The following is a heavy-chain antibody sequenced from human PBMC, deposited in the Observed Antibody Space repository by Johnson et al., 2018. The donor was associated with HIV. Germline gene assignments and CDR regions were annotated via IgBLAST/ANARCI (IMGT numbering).Heavy chain of an antibody. CDR1: GFTFSSYD. CDR3: ARQTLRAIDV. J-gene: IGHJ3*01. CDR2: IGTTGDT. Sequence: VQLVESGGGLVQPGGSLRLSCAASGFTFSSYDMHWVRQATGKGLEWVSTIGTTGDTYYPGSVKGRFTISRENAKNSLYLQMNSLRAGDTALYYCARQTLRAIDVWGQGTMATVSS. V-gene: IGHV3-13*01.